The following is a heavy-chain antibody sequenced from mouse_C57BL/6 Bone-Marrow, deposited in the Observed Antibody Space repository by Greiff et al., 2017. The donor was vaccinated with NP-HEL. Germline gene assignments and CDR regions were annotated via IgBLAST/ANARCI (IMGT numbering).Heavy chain of an antibody. J-gene: IGHJ4*01. CDR3: ARFYYYGSSSHYYAMDY. D-gene: IGHD1-1*01. Sequence: VQLQQSGPVLVKPGASVKMSCKASGYTFTDYYMNWVKQSHGKSLEWIGVINPYNGGTSYNQKVKGKATLTVDKSSSTAYMELNSLTSEDSAVYYCARFYYYGSSSHYYAMDYWGQGTSVTVSS. CDR1: GYTFTDYY. CDR2: INPYNGGT. V-gene: IGHV1-19*01.